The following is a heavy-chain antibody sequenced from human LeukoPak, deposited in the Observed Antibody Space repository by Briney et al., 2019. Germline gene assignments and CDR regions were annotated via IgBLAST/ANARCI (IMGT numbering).Heavy chain of an antibody. D-gene: IGHD5-18*01. Sequence: GGSLRLSCAASGFTFSSCAMSWVRQAPGKGLEWVSAISGSGGSTYYAGSVKGRFTISSDNSKNTLFLQMNSLRAEDTAVYYCAKDHGIQLWLEYYFDSWGQGNLVTVSS. CDR3: AKDHGIQLWLEYYFDS. J-gene: IGHJ4*02. CDR1: GFTFSSCA. V-gene: IGHV3-23*01. CDR2: ISGSGGST.